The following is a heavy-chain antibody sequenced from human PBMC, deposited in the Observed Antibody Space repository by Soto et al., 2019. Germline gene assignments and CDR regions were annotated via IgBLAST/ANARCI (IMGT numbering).Heavy chain of an antibody. J-gene: IGHJ5*01. V-gene: IGHV3-66*01. CDR2: IDSGGST. Sequence: GGSLRLSCAASGFTVSSNYMSWVRQAPGKGLEWVSVIDSGGSTYYADSVKGRFIISRDNLMNTVYLQMNSLRAEDTAMYYCAKARCSTTDCYVPDSWGQGTLVTVSS. CDR3: AKARCSTTDCYVPDS. D-gene: IGHD1-1*01. CDR1: GFTVSSNY.